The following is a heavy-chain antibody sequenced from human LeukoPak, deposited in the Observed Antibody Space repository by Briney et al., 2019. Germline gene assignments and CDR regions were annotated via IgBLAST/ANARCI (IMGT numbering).Heavy chain of an antibody. CDR1: GYTFTCYY. Sequence: ASVKVSCKASGYTFTCYYMHWVRQAPGQGLEWMGWINPNSGGTNYAQKFQGRVTMTRDTSISTAYMELSRLRSDDTAVYYCARVGVGTLAYYDFWSGFFYWGQGTPVTVSS. CDR2: INPNSGGT. V-gene: IGHV1-2*02. D-gene: IGHD3-3*01. CDR3: ARVGVGTLAYYDFWSGFFY. J-gene: IGHJ4*02.